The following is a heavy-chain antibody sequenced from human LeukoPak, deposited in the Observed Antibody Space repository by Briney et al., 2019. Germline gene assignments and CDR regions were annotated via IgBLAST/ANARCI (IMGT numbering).Heavy chain of an antibody. D-gene: IGHD3-10*01. Sequence: PSETLSLTCAVSIYSISSTHWWGWIRQPPGKGLEWIGNIYYSGTTYYNPSLKSRVPMSVDTSKNQFSLKLSSVTAVDTAVYYCARLLWFGEPPYYYYYGMDVWGQGTTVTVSS. CDR1: IYSISSTHW. V-gene: IGHV4-28*01. J-gene: IGHJ6*02. CDR3: ARLLWFGEPPYYYYYGMDV. CDR2: IYYSGTT.